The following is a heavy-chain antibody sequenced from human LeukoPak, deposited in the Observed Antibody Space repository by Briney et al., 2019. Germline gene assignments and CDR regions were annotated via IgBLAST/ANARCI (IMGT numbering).Heavy chain of an antibody. CDR2: IYTGGST. D-gene: IGHD1-26*01. Sequence: GGSLRLSCAASGFTLSSNYMSSVRQAPGEGLEWVSVIYTGGSTYFTDSVNGRFTISRDYSKNTLYLEMNSLRVEDTAVYYCARVSRMLGTSTLDNWGQGTLVTVSS. J-gene: IGHJ4*02. CDR3: ARVSRMLGTSTLDN. V-gene: IGHV3-66*01. CDR1: GFTLSSNY.